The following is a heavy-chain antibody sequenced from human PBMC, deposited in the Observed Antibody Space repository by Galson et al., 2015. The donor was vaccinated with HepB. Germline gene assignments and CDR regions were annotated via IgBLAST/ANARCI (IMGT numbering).Heavy chain of an antibody. V-gene: IGHV3-49*03. Sequence: SLRLSCAASGFTFGDYAMSWFRQAPGKGLEWIGFIRSEIYGGTIEYAASVKGRFTLSRDDSKSIAYLQMNSLKSEDTAVYYCSRVLERFGELSRFDYWGQGTLVTVSS. CDR3: SRVLERFGELSRFDY. D-gene: IGHD3-10*01. CDR2: IRSEIYGGTI. CDR1: GFTFGDYA. J-gene: IGHJ4*02.